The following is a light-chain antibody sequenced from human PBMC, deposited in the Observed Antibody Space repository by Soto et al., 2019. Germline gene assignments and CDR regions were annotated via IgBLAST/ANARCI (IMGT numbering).Light chain of an antibody. CDR1: QSVSSY. CDR2: DAS. J-gene: IGKJ4*01. CDR3: KQRSNWPLT. V-gene: IGKV3-11*01. Sequence: EIVLTQSPATLSLSPGERATLSCRASQSVSSYLAWYQQKPGQAPRLLIYDASNRATGIPARFSGSGSGTDFTLTISSLEPEEFAGYYCKQRSNWPLTFGGGTKVEIK.